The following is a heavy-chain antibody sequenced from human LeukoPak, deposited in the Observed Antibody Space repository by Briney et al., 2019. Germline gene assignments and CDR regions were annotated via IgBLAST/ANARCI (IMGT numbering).Heavy chain of an antibody. CDR1: GFTFSSYEM. Sequence: GSLRLSCAASGFTFSSYEMNWVRQPPGKGLEWIGEIYHSGSTNYNPSLKSRVTISVDKSKNQFSLKLSSVTAADTAVYYCARRSYGGLYYFDYWGQGTLVTVSS. CDR2: IYHSGST. V-gene: IGHV4-4*02. CDR3: ARRSYGGLYYFDY. D-gene: IGHD4-23*01. J-gene: IGHJ4*02.